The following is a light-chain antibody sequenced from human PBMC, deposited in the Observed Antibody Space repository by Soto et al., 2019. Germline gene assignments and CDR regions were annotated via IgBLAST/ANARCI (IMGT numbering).Light chain of an antibody. CDR2: EVS. J-gene: IGLJ1*01. CDR1: SSDVGGYDY. V-gene: IGLV2-8*01. Sequence: QSVLTQPPSASGSPGQSVTISCTGTSSDVGGYDYVSWYKQHPGKTPKLMIYEVSKRPSGVPDRFSGSKSGNTAALSGSGLQAEDEADYYCSSYGGTNSYVFGTGIKLTVL. CDR3: SSYGGTNSYV.